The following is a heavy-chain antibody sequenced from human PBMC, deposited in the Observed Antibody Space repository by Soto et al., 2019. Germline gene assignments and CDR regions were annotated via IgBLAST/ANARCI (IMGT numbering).Heavy chain of an antibody. CDR2: IAHDGSEK. J-gene: IGHJ4*02. Sequence: GGSLRLSCAVSGFTFSSYWMSWVRQAPGRGLEWVATIAHDGSEKFYADSVKGRFTISRDNSKNTLYLQMNSLRAEDTALYYCAKDRGRYCSGGSCYLFDYWGQGIMVTV. CDR3: AKDRGRYCSGGSCYLFDY. V-gene: IGHV3-7*01. D-gene: IGHD2-15*01. CDR1: GFTFSSYW.